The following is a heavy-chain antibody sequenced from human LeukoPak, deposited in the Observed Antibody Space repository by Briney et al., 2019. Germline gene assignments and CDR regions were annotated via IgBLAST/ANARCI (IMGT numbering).Heavy chain of an antibody. Sequence: GESLKISCKGSGYRFTSYWISWVRQMPGKGLEWMGRIDPRDSYTNYSPSFQGHVTISADKSISTAYLQWSSLKASDTAMYYCARRVAVAGYYFDYWGQGTLVTVSS. J-gene: IGHJ4*02. V-gene: IGHV5-10-1*01. CDR2: IDPRDSYT. CDR3: ARRVAVAGYYFDY. D-gene: IGHD6-19*01. CDR1: GYRFTSYW.